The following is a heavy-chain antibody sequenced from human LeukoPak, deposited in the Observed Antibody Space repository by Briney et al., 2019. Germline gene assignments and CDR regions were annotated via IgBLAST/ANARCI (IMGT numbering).Heavy chain of an antibody. CDR2: IKQDGSEK. V-gene: IGHV3-7*01. CDR1: AFSLSDYW. CDR3: ARDQIAARPDEFDP. J-gene: IGHJ5*02. Sequence: GGSLRLSCAASAFSLSDYWMNWVRQAPGKGLEWVASIKQDGSEKYYVDSVKGRFTISRDNAKNSLYLQMNSLRAEDTAVYYCARDQIAARPDEFDPWGQGTLVTVSS. D-gene: IGHD6-6*01.